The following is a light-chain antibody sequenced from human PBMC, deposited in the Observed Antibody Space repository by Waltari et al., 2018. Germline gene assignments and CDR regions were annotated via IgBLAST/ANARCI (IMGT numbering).Light chain of an antibody. CDR2: HAS. CDR3: QQRANWPPLT. Sequence: EIVLTQSPATLSLAPGERATLACRASQSVRTFVAWYQQKPGQAPRLLIYHASTRATGVPARFSGSRSGTDFPLTISSLEPEDFAVYYCQQRANWPPLTFGGGTKVEI. V-gene: IGKV3-11*01. CDR1: QSVRTF. J-gene: IGKJ4*01.